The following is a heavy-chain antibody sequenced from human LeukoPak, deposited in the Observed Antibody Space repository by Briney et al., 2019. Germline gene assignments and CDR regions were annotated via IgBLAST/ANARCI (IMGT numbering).Heavy chain of an antibody. CDR2: ISHDGSTI. CDR1: GFTFDHYG. CDR3: ARDPRYLRDDSDNNAYPYY. J-gene: IGHJ4*02. V-gene: IGHV3-30*03. D-gene: IGHD3-22*01. Sequence: GGSLRLSCAVSGFTFDHYGMHWVRQAPGKGLEWVAVISHDGSTIYYADSVEGRFTISRDNSDNTLFLQMNSLRAEDTAIYYCARDPRYLRDDSDNNAYPYYWGQGTLVTVSS.